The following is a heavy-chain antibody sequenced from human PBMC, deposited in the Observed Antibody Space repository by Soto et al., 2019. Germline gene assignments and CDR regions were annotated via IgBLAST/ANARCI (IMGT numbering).Heavy chain of an antibody. CDR2: IKQDGSEK. Sequence: EVQLVESGGGLVQPGGSLSLSCAASGFTFSSYWMSWVRQAPGKGLEWVAHIKQDGSEKYYVDSVKGRFTISRDNAMHSLSLQMNSLIAEDTAVYYCATDRGSGLPEDNWFDSWGQGTLVTVSS. CDR1: GFTFSSYW. CDR3: ATDRGSGLPEDNWFDS. D-gene: IGHD3-10*01. J-gene: IGHJ5*01. V-gene: IGHV3-7*01.